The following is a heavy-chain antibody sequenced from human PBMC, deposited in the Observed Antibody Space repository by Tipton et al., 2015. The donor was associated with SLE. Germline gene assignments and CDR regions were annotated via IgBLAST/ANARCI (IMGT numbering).Heavy chain of an antibody. V-gene: IGHV3-11*05. CDR1: GFTFSDYY. J-gene: IGHJ4*02. CDR3: ARETTVTTIDY. Sequence: SLRLSCAASGFTFSDYYMSWIRQAPGKGLEWVSYISSSSSYTNYADSVKGRFTISRDNAKNSLYLQMNSLRAEDTAVYYCARETTVTTIDYWGQGTLVTVSS. CDR2: ISSSSSYT. D-gene: IGHD4-17*01.